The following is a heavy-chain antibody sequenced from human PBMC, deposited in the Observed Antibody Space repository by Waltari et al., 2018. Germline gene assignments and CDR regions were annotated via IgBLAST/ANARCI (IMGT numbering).Heavy chain of an antibody. CDR2: LTGGAEGA. Sequence: EVQLLESGGGLVQPGGSLRLSCAASGFTFNNYAMMWVRQAPGKGLEGIASLTGGAEGAYYADSVRGRFTSSRDNSQNTLFLQMSGLRVDDSGTYYCARGRASGLVDWFDPWGRGTLVTVSS. CDR1: GFTFNNYA. CDR3: ARGRASGLVDWFDP. D-gene: IGHD6-6*01. V-gene: IGHV3-23*01. J-gene: IGHJ5*02.